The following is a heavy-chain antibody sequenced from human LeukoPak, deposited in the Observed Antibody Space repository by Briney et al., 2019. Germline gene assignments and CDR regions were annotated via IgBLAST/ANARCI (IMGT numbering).Heavy chain of an antibody. CDR1: GFTFSSYA. V-gene: IGHV1-69*06. D-gene: IGHD3-22*01. J-gene: IGHJ4*02. CDR2: IIPIFGTA. CDR3: ARSWYYYDSSGYYFDY. Sequence: GGSLRLSCEGSGFTFSSYAISWVRQAPGQGLEWMGGIIPIFGTANYAQKFQGRVTITADKSTSTAYMELSSLRSEDTAVYYCARSWYYYDSSGYYFDYWGQGTLVTVSS.